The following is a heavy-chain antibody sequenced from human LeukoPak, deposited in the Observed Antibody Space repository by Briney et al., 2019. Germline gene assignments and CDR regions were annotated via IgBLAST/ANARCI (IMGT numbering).Heavy chain of an antibody. D-gene: IGHD3-9*01. V-gene: IGHV4-34*01. CDR3: ARGRRSRLRYFDWLTSAFDI. CDR2: INHSGST. J-gene: IGHJ3*02. CDR1: GGSFSGYY. Sequence: KPSETLSLTCAVYGGSFSGYYWSWIRQPPGKGLEWIGEINHSGSTNYNPSLKSRVTISVETSKNQFSLKLSSVTAADTAVYYCARGRRSRLRYFDWLTSAFDIWGQGTMVTVSS.